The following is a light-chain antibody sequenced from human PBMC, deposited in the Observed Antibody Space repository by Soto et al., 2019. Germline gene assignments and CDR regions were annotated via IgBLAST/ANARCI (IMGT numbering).Light chain of an antibody. CDR1: QSVTYN. J-gene: IGKJ1*01. CDR3: QQYNDWLWT. V-gene: IGKV3-15*01. CDR2: GAS. Sequence: ETTLTQSPATLSASPGERVTLSCRATQSVTYNLARYQQKPGQAPRLLIYGASTRPAGVPARFSGRGSGTEFTLTITSLQSEDFAVYYCQQYNDWLWTFGQGTKV.